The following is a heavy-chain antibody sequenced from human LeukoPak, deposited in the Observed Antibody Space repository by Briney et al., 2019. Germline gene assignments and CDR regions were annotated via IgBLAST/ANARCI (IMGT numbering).Heavy chain of an antibody. V-gene: IGHV4-59*01. CDR1: GGSMSGFY. J-gene: IGHJ4*02. CDR2: IYYSGNT. D-gene: IGHD6-19*01. Sequence: PSETLSLTCTVFGGSMSGFYWSWIRQPPGKGLEWIGYIYYSGNTNYNASLKSRVTISVDTSKNEFSLKLNSVTAADTAVYYCARGGWSHDYWGQGTLVTVSS. CDR3: ARGGWSHDY.